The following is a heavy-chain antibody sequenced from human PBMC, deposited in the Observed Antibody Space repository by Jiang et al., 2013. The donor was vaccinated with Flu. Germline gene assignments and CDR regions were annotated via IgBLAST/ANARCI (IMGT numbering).Heavy chain of an antibody. D-gene: IGHD1-26*01. CDR2: ISGSGGST. J-gene: IGHJ6*02. Sequence: VQLLESGGGLVQPGGSLRLSCAASGFTFSSYAMSWVRQAPGKGLEWVSAISGSGGSTYYADSVKGRFTISRDNSKNTLYLQMNSLRAEDTAVYYCAKSVVIATTPKYYHYGMDVWGQGTTVTVSS. CDR3: AKSVVIATTPKYYHYGMDV. CDR1: GFTFSSYA. V-gene: IGHV3-23*01.